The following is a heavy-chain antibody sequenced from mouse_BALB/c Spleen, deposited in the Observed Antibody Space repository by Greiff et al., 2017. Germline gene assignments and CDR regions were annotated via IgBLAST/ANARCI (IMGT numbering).Heavy chain of an antibody. CDR3: ARFPGPPAY. D-gene: IGHD4-1*01. Sequence: VQLQQSGAELAKPGASVKMSCKASGYTFTSYWMHWVKQRPGQGLEWIGYINPSTGYTEYNQKFKDKATLTADKSSSTAYMQLSSLTSEDSAVYYCARFPGPPAYWGQGTLVTVSA. J-gene: IGHJ3*01. CDR1: GYTFTSYW. CDR2: INPSTGYT. V-gene: IGHV1-7*01.